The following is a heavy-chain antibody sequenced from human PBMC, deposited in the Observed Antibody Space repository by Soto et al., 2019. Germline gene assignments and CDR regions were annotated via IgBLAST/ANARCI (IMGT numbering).Heavy chain of an antibody. Sequence: GASVKVSWKASGYTFTEDGISWVRQAPGQGLEWMGWISGYNGNTNYAQKFQGRVTMTTDTSTSTAYMELRSLRSDDTAVYYCTIDLGGSGSQFHYYHYYMAVWGKGTTVTVSS. D-gene: IGHD3-10*01. CDR1: GYTFTEDG. CDR3: TIDLGGSGSQFHYYHYYMAV. V-gene: IGHV1-18*01. J-gene: IGHJ6*03. CDR2: ISGYNGNT.